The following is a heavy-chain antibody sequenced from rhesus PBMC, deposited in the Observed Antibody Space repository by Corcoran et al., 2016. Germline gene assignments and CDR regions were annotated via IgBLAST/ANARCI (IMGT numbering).Heavy chain of an antibody. Sequence: QGQLQESGPGLVKPSETLPLTCAVSGASISSHYWSWIRQPPGKGLEGIGYISGGSGHPKYHPSLKGRVTISRDTSKKQISLKLTSVTAADTAVYYCARDESNRFDVWGAGVLVTVSS. J-gene: IGHJ5-1*01. V-gene: IGHV4S6*01. CDR1: GASISSHY. CDR2: ISGGSGHP. CDR3: ARDESNRFDV.